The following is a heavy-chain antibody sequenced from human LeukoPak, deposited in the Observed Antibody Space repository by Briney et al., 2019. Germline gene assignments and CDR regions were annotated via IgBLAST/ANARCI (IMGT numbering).Heavy chain of an antibody. CDR3: AREVSAVVVGGINWFDP. V-gene: IGHV1-69*06. J-gene: IGHJ5*02. CDR2: IMPIFGRA. D-gene: IGHD1-26*01. Sequence: ASVKVSCKASGGTFSNYAVAWVRQAPGQGLEWMGGIMPIFGRANYAQKFQGRVTITADKSTYTAYMEVSSLRSEDTAVYYCAREVSAVVVGGINWFDPWGQGTLVTVSS. CDR1: GGTFSNYA.